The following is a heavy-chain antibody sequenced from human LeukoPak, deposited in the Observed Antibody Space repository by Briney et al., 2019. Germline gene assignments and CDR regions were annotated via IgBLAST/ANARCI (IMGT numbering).Heavy chain of an antibody. J-gene: IGHJ4*02. D-gene: IGHD6-13*01. V-gene: IGHV3-23*01. CDR1: GFTFSSYA. Sequence: GGSLRLSCGASGFTFSSYAMSWVRQAPGKGLEWVSAISGSGGSTYYADSVKGRFTISRDNSKNTLYLQMNSLRAEDTAVYYCAKHMGYSSSWYSVFDYWGQGTLVTVSS. CDR2: ISGSGGST. CDR3: AKHMGYSSSWYSVFDY.